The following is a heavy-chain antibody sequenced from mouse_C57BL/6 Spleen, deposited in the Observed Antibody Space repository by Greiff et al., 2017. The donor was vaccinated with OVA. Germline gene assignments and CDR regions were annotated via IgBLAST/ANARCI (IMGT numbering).Heavy chain of an antibody. D-gene: IGHD2-4*01. CDR1: GYTFTDHT. CDR3: ARSGVYDYDSYWYFDV. V-gene: IGHV1-78*01. CDR2: IYPRDGST. Sequence: VKLMESDAELVKPGASVKISCKVSGYTFTDHTIHWMKQRPEQGLEWIGYIYPRDGSTKYNEKFKGKATLTADKSSSTAYMQLNSLTSEDSAVYFCARSGVYDYDSYWYFDVWGTGTTVTVSS. J-gene: IGHJ1*03.